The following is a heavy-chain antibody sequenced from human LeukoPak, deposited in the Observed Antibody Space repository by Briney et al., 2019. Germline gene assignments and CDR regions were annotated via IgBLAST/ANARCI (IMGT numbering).Heavy chain of an antibody. J-gene: IGHJ6*04. V-gene: IGHV1-2*04. CDR1: GYTFTGYY. CDR2: INPISGGT. CDR3: ATVPKYYDILTGPRLVDV. Sequence: ASMNVSCKASGYTFTGYYMHWMRQAPGQGLEWMGWINPISGGTNFAQKSQAWVSVTRDTSITTAYMELSSLRSEDTAVYYCATVPKYYDILTGPRLVDVWGKGTTVTVSS. D-gene: IGHD3-9*01.